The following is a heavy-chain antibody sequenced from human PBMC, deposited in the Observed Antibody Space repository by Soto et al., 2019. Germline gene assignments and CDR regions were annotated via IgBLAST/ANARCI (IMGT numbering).Heavy chain of an antibody. CDR2: ILPILGIA. V-gene: IGHV1-69*02. CDR1: GGTFSSYT. Sequence: QVQLVQSGAEVKKPGSSVKVSCKASGGTFSSYTISWVRQAPGQGLEWMGRILPILGIANYAQKFQGRVTITADKSTSTAYMELSSLRSEDTAVYYCARVGGERSADYWGQGTLVTVSS. D-gene: IGHD1-1*01. J-gene: IGHJ4*02. CDR3: ARVGGERSADY.